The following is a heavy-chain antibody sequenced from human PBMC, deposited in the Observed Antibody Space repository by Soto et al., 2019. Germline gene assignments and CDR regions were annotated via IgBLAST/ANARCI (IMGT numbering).Heavy chain of an antibody. CDR1: GFTFSSYA. CDR2: ISYDGSNK. J-gene: IGHJ6*02. D-gene: IGHD2-2*01. Sequence: QVQLVESGGGVVQPGRSLRLSCAASGFTFSSYAMHWVRQAPGKGLEWVAVISYDGSNKYYADSVKGRFTISRDNSKNTLYLQMNSLRAEDTAVYYCARDFEPAAPQGNYSYYGMDVWGQGTTVTVSS. CDR3: ARDFEPAAPQGNYSYYGMDV. V-gene: IGHV3-30-3*01.